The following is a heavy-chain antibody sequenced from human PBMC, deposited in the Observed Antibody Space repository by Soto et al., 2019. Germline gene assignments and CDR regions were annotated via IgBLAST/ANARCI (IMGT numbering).Heavy chain of an antibody. Sequence: ASVKVSCKASGYTFTSYGISWVRQAPGQGLEWMGWISAYNGNTNYAQKLQGRVTMTTDTSTSTAYMELRSLRSDDTAVYYCARDWFPHGGDNKYYFDYWGQGNLVTVSS. D-gene: IGHD2-21*02. V-gene: IGHV1-18*01. CDR3: ARDWFPHGGDNKYYFDY. J-gene: IGHJ4*02. CDR2: ISAYNGNT. CDR1: GYTFTSYG.